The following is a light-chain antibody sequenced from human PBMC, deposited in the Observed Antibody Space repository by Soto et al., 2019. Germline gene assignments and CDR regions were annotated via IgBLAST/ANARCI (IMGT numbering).Light chain of an antibody. V-gene: IGLV1-40*01. Sequence: QSVLTQPPSVSGAPGQRVTISCTGSSSNIGAGYDVHWYQQLPGTAPKLRIDGNSNRPQWVPDLFSDSNSGTSSSLAITCLNAEDGADYYCQSYDGSLSGYVFGTGTKVTVL. CDR2: GNS. CDR1: SSNIGAGYD. J-gene: IGLJ1*01. CDR3: QSYDGSLSGYV.